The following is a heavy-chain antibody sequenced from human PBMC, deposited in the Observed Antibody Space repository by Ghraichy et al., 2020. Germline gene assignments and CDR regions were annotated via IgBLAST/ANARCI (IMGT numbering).Heavy chain of an antibody. V-gene: IGHV4-39*01. CDR2: IYYSGST. CDR1: CGSISSSSYY. D-gene: IGHD3-3*01. J-gene: IGHJ4*02. CDR3: AILAVILEWLFTYYFDY. Sequence: SETLSLTCTVSCGSISSSSYYWGWLRQPPGKGLEWIGSIYYSGSTYYNPSLKSRVTISVDTSKNQFSLKLSSVTAADTAVYYCAILAVILEWLFTYYFDYWGQGTLVTVSS.